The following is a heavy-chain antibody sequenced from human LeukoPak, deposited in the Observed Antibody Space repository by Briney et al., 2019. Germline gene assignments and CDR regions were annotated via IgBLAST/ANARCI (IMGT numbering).Heavy chain of an antibody. J-gene: IGHJ3*02. D-gene: IGHD4-17*01. CDR1: GGTFSSYA. V-gene: IGHV1-69*04. CDR3: ARDGTTVTTRGRAFDI. Sequence: SVKVSCKASGGTFSSYAISWVRQTPGQGLEWMGRIIPILGIANYAQKFQGRVTITADKSTSTAYMELSSLRSEDTAVYYCARDGTTVTTRGRAFDIWGQGTMVTVSS. CDR2: IIPILGIA.